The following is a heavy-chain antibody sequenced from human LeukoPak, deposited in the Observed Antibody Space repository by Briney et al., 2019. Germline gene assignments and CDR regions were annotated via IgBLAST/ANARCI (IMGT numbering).Heavy chain of an antibody. CDR3: ARDLGDGFPDY. J-gene: IGHJ4*02. Sequence: GRSLRLSCAASGFTFSSYAMHWVRQAPGKGLEWVAVISYDGSNKYYADSGKGRFTISRDNSKNTLYLQMNSLRAEDTAVYYCARDLGDGFPDYWGQGTLVTVTS. V-gene: IGHV3-30-3*01. CDR1: GFTFSSYA. CDR2: ISYDGSNK. D-gene: IGHD3-10*01.